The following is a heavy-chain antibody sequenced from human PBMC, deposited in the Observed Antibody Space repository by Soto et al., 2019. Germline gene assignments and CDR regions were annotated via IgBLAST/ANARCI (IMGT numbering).Heavy chain of an antibody. CDR1: GFTFKTYS. J-gene: IGHJ3*01. CDR3: ARDGCSSASCYTYIRAFDV. CDR2: ISGPGSTI. Sequence: DEQLVASGGGLGQSGGSLRLSCAASGFTFKTYSMNWVRRAPGKGLEWISYISGPGSTIKYADSMQGRFIVSRDNANGSLHLQMNNLRDDDTAVYYCARDGCSSASCYTYIRAFDVWGQGTEVSVSS. V-gene: IGHV3-48*02. D-gene: IGHD2-2*02.